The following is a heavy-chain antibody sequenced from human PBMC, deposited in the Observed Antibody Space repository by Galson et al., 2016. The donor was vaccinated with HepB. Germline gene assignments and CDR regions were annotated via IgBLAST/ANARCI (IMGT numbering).Heavy chain of an antibody. D-gene: IGHD3-9*01. V-gene: IGHV3-7*04. Sequence: SLRLSCAASGFTFSNCAMTWVRQAPGKGLEWVANIKQDGSDKDYVDSVKGRFTISRDNAQSSLFLQMNSLRAEDTAVYYCARGGDLRYLDWSSYWYFDLWGRGTLVTVSS. CDR2: IKQDGSDK. CDR3: ARGGDLRYLDWSSYWYFDL. J-gene: IGHJ2*01. CDR1: GFTFSNCA.